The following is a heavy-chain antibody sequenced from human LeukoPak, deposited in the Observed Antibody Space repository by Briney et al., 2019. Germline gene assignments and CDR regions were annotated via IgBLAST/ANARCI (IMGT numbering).Heavy chain of an antibody. V-gene: IGHV3-33*01. D-gene: IGHD3-10*01. Sequence: GRSLRLSCAASGFTFSSYGMHWVRQAPGKGLEWVAVIWYDGSNKYYADSVKGRFTISRDSSKNTLYLQMNSLRAEDTAVYYCARDYGSGSYLLNYFDYWGQGTLVTVSP. CDR1: GFTFSSYG. CDR2: IWYDGSNK. CDR3: ARDYGSGSYLLNYFDY. J-gene: IGHJ4*02.